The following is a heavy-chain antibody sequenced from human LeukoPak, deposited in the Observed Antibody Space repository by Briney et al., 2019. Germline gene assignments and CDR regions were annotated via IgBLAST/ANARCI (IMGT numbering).Heavy chain of an antibody. CDR3: ARGLRERWLQLASYFDY. J-gene: IGHJ4*02. V-gene: IGHV4-34*01. Sequence: SETLSLTGAVYGGSFSGYYWSWIRQPPGKGLEWIGEINHSGSTNYNPSLKSRVTISVDTSKNQFSLKLSSVTAADTAVYYCARGLRERWLQLASYFDYWGQGTLVTVSS. CDR2: INHSGST. CDR1: GGSFSGYY. D-gene: IGHD5-24*01.